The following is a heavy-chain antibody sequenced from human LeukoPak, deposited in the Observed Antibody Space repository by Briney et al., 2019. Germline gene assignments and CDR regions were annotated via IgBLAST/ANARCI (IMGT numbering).Heavy chain of an antibody. V-gene: IGHV3-23*01. CDR1: GFAFNNYV. CDR2: ISGSGDST. J-gene: IGHJ4*02. D-gene: IGHD6-6*01. Sequence: GGSLRLSCAASGFAFNNYVMTWVRQAPGKGLDWFSAISGSGDSTYYADSVKGRFTISRDSSKSTLFLQMTSLTAEDTAVYYCAKGSGAARPYYLDYWGRGTLVTVSS. CDR3: AKGSGAARPYYLDY.